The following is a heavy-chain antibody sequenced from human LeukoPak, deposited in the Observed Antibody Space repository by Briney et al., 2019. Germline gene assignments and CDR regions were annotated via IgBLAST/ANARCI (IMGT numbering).Heavy chain of an antibody. V-gene: IGHV4-34*01. CDR2: INHSGST. J-gene: IGHJ5*02. Sequence: KASETLSLTCAVYGGSFSGYYWSWIRQPPGKGLEWIGEINHSGSTNYNPSLKSRVTISVDTSKNQFSLKLSSVTAADTAVYYCARGRRRGVVVPAAIVFDPWGQGTLVTASS. CDR3: ARGRRRGVVVPAAIVFDP. CDR1: GGSFSGYY. D-gene: IGHD2-2*02.